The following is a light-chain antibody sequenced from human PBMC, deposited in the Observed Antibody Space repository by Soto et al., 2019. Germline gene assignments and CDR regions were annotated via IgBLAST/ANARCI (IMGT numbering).Light chain of an antibody. CDR2: GAS. CDR3: QQYGRSRT. Sequence: EIVMTQSPATLSVSPGERATLSCRASQSVSSNYLAWYQQKPGQAPRLLIYGASNRATGIPDRFSGSGSGTDFTLTISRLEPEDFAVYYCQQYGRSRTFGQGTKVDNK. V-gene: IGKV3-20*01. CDR1: QSVSSNY. J-gene: IGKJ1*01.